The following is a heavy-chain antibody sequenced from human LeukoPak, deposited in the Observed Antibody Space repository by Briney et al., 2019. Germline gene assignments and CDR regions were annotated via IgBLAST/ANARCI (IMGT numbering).Heavy chain of an antibody. CDR2: ISGSGGST. V-gene: IGHV3-23*01. CDR1: GFTFSSYA. D-gene: IGHD6-13*01. J-gene: IGHJ4*02. Sequence: PGGSLRLSCAASGFTFSSYAMSWVRQAPGKGLEWVSAISGSGGSTYYADSVKGRFTISRDNSKNTLYLQMNSLRAEDTAVYYCAKDLSPPEQLGVPNYLDYWGQGTLVIVSS. CDR3: AKDLSPPEQLGVPNYLDY.